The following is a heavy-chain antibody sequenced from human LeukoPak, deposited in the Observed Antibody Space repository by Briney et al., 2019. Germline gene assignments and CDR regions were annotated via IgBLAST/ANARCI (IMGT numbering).Heavy chain of an antibody. D-gene: IGHD1-7*01. V-gene: IGHV3-64D*09. CDR1: GFTLSSYV. Sequence: GGSLRLSCSASGFTLSSYVMHWVRQAPGKGLEYVSGISSSGGTIYYADSVKGRFSISRDNSKNTLDLQMSSLRAEDTAVYYCVKDLTATTSAWGQGTLVIVSS. J-gene: IGHJ4*02. CDR3: VKDLTATTSA. CDR2: ISSSGGTI.